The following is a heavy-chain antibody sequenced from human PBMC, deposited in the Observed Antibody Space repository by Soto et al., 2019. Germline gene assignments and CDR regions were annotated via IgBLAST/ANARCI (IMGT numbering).Heavy chain of an antibody. D-gene: IGHD3-3*01. CDR3: ARDPFFTDAFDI. J-gene: IGHJ3*02. CDR1: GYTFSTYT. CDR2: INPGKGDT. Sequence: GASLKVSCKASGYTFSTYTLHWVRQAPGQRLEWMGWINPGKGDTKYSQNFQDRVTISRDTSASTAYMELSSLRYEDTAVYYCARDPFFTDAFDIWGQGTVVTVSS. V-gene: IGHV1-3*01.